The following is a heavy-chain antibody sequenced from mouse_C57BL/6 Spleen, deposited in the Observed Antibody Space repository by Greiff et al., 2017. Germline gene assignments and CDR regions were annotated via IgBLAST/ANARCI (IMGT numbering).Heavy chain of an antibody. Sequence: EVNVVESGGGLVKPGGSLKLSCAASGFTFSSYTMSWVRQTPEKRLEWVATISGGGGNTYYPDSVKGRFTISRDNAKNTLYLQMSSLRSEDTALYYCARQGRYDGFDYWGQGTTLTVSS. J-gene: IGHJ2*01. CDR3: ARQGRYDGFDY. D-gene: IGHD2-12*01. CDR1: GFTFSSYT. V-gene: IGHV5-9*01. CDR2: ISGGGGNT.